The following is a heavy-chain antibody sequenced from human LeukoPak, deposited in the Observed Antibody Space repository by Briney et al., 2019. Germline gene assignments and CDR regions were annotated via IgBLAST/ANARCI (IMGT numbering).Heavy chain of an antibody. CDR1: GGTSSSYA. V-gene: IGHV1-69*01. Sequence: PTASVKVSCKASGGTSSSYAISWVRQAPGQGLEWMGGIIPIFGTANYAQKFQGRVTITADESTSTAYMELSSLRSEDTAVYYCARGSDSGSYYHYYYYYGMDVWGQGTTVTVSS. J-gene: IGHJ6*02. D-gene: IGHD1-26*01. CDR2: IIPIFGTA. CDR3: ARGSDSGSYYHYYYYYGMDV.